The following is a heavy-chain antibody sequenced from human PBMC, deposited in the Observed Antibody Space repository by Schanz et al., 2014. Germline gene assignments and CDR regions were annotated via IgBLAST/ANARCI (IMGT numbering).Heavy chain of an antibody. CDR3: ARVDVLEWAYGMDV. V-gene: IGHV1-2*02. D-gene: IGHD3-3*01. Sequence: QVPLVQSGAEVKKPGSSVRVSCKSSGDTFSNYAISWVRQAPGQGLEWMGCINPNNGGTKYAQKFQGRVTMTRDTSITTAYMELSSLRSDDTAVYYCARVDVLEWAYGMDVWGQGTTVTVSS. CDR2: INPNNGGT. J-gene: IGHJ6*02. CDR1: GDTFSNYA.